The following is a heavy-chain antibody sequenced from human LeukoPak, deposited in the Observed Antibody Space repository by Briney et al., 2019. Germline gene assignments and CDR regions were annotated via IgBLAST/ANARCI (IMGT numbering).Heavy chain of an antibody. J-gene: IGHJ4*02. CDR1: GGSISSSSYY. D-gene: IGHD3-10*02. CDR2: IYYSGST. Sequence: SETLSLTCTVSGGSISSSSYYWGWIRQPPGKGLEWIGSIYYSGSTYYNPSLKSRVTISVDTSKNQFSLKLSSVTAADTAVYYCTTLPWYFRGKKADYWGQGTLVTVSS. CDR3: TTLPWYFRGKKADY. V-gene: IGHV4-39*01.